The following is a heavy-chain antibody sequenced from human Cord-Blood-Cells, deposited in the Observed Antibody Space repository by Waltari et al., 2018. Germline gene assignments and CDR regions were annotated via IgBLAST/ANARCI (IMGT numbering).Heavy chain of an antibody. D-gene: IGHD6-13*01. CDR1: GYTFTRYY. J-gene: IGHJ3*02. CDR3: ARANSSSPTGAFDI. V-gene: IGHV1-2*02. Sequence: QVQMVQSGAEVKKPGASVKVSCKASGYTFTRYYLHWVRQAPGQGLEWMGWINPNSGGTNDAQKLQGRVTMTRDTSISTAYMELSRLRSDDTAVYYCARANSSSPTGAFDIWGQGTMVTVSS. CDR2: INPNSGGT.